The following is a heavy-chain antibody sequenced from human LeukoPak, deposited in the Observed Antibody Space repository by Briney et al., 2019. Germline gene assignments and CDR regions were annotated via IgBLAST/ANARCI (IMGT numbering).Heavy chain of an antibody. V-gene: IGHV1-2*02. CDR2: INPNSGGT. CDR3: ANFLSCIAVAGTDLHDAFDI. Sequence: ASVKVSCKASGYTFTGYYMHWVRQAPGQGLEWMGWINPNSGGTNYAQKFQGRVTMTRDTSISTAYMELSRLRSDDTAVYYCANFLSCIAVAGTDLHDAFDIWGQGTMVTVSS. CDR1: GYTFTGYY. J-gene: IGHJ3*02. D-gene: IGHD6-19*01.